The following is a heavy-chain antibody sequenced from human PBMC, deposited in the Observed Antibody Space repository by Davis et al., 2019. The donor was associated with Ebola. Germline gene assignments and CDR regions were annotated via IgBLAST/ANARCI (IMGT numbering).Heavy chain of an antibody. V-gene: IGHV3-21*01. CDR1: GFTFSSYG. D-gene: IGHD4-17*01. J-gene: IGHJ6*02. CDR2: ISSSSSYI. CDR3: ARDDYGDYGYYYYYGMDV. Sequence: GGSLRLSCAASGFTFSSYGMNWVRQAPGKGLEWVSSISSSSSYIYYADSVKGRFTISRDNAKNSLYLQMNSLRAEDTAVYYCARDDYGDYGYYYYYGMDVWGQGTTVTVSS.